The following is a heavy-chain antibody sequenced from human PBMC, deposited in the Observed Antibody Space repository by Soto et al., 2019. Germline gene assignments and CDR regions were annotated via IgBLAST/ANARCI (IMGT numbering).Heavy chain of an antibody. Sequence: ASVKVSCKASGYTFTSYYMHWVRQAPGQGLEWMGIINPSGGSTSYAQKFQGRVTMTRDTSTSTVYMELSSLRSEDTAVYYCARDQYYYYYGRLYGMDFWGQGTTVIVSS. CDR1: GYTFTSYY. J-gene: IGHJ6*02. CDR3: ARDQYYYYYGRLYGMDF. CDR2: INPSGGST. D-gene: IGHD3-16*01. V-gene: IGHV1-46*01.